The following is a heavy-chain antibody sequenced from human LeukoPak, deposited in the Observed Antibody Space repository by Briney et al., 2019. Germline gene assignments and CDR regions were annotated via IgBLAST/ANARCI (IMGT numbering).Heavy chain of an antibody. CDR1: GFTFRSYG. CDR3: AKQAGWGGYFYFLPFDF. V-gene: IGHV3-23*01. Sequence: GGSLRLSCAASGFTFRSYGMHWVRQAPGKGLEWVSGFGHNGGITYADSVKGRFTISRDNSKNTLYLQMNSLRAEDTAVYFCAKQAGWGGYFYFLPFDFWGRGTLVTVSS. J-gene: IGHJ4*02. CDR2: FGHNGGIT. D-gene: IGHD2-21*01.